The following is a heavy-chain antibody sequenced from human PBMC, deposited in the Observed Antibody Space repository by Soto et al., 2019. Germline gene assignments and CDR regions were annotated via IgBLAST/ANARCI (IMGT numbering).Heavy chain of an antibody. CDR2: ITSSGGAT. D-gene: IGHD3-10*01. CDR3: AKAGAPKRPSGGGFEH. CDR1: GFAFPTYA. Sequence: EVRLLESGGGLVQPGGSLRLSCAASGFAFPTYAINWVRQAPGKGLEWVSSITSSGGATYYADSVKGRFTISRDNSKNTVYLQMNSLGVEDRAVYYGAKAGAPKRPSGGGFEHWGQGTLVPVSS. J-gene: IGHJ4*02. V-gene: IGHV3-23*01.